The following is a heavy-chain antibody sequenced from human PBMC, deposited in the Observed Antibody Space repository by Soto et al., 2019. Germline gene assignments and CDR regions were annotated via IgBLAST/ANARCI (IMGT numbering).Heavy chain of an antibody. CDR2: ISYDGSNK. V-gene: IGHV3-30-3*01. D-gene: IGHD2-15*01. CDR3: AREGRVYCSGGSCPPGPIDY. Sequence: QVQLVESGGGVVQPGRSLRLSCAASGFTFSSYAMHWVRQAPGKGLEWVAVISYDGSNKYYADSVKGRFTISRDNSKKTLYLQMNSLRAEDTAVYYCAREGRVYCSGGSCPPGPIDYWGQGTLVTVSS. CDR1: GFTFSSYA. J-gene: IGHJ4*02.